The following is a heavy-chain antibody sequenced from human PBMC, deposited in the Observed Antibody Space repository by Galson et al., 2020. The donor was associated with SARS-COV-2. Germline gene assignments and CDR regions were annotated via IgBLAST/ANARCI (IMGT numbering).Heavy chain of an antibody. CDR2: FDPEDGET. CDR1: GYTLTELS. J-gene: IGHJ5*02. V-gene: IGHV1-24*01. CDR3: ATAPTVTPPAWFDP. D-gene: IGHD4-17*01. Sequence: ASVKVSCKVSGYTLTELSMHWVRPAPGKGLEWMGGFDPEDGETIYAQKFQGRVTMTEDTSTDTAYMELSSLRSEDTAVYYCATAPTVTPPAWFDPWGQGTLVTVSS.